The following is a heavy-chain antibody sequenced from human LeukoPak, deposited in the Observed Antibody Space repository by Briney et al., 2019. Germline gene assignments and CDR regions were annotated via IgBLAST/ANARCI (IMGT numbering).Heavy chain of an antibody. Sequence: SETLSLTCTVSGGSISSYYWSRIRQPAGKGLEWIGRIYSSRSTNYNPSLKSRVTMPVDTSKNQFSLKLSSVTAADTAVYYCARGQYHLLYWYFDLWGRGTLVTVSS. V-gene: IGHV4-4*07. D-gene: IGHD2-2*01. CDR3: ARGQYHLLYWYFDL. J-gene: IGHJ2*01. CDR1: GGSISSYY. CDR2: IYSSRST.